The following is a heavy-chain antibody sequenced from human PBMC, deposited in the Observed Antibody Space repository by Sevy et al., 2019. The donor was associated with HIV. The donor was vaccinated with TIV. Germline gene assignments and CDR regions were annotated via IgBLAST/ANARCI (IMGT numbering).Heavy chain of an antibody. J-gene: IGHJ1*01. D-gene: IGHD3-16*01. CDR3: ARLAGGVDSGFQH. V-gene: IGHV4-4*02. Sequence: SETLSLTCAVSDGSISSSNWWSWVRQPPGKGLEWIGEIYHSGSTNRNPSLKRRVTISIDKSKNQFSLKLSSVTAADTAVYFCARLAGGVDSGFQHWGPGTLVTVSS. CDR2: IYHSGST. CDR1: DGSISSSNW.